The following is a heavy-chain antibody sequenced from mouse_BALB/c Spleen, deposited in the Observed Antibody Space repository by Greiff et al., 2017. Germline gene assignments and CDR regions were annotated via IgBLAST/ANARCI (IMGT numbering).Heavy chain of an antibody. V-gene: IGHV5-4*02. CDR2: ISDGGSYT. CDR3: ARDGSSLLRSGFAY. J-gene: IGHJ3*01. CDR1: GFTFSDSY. Sequence: VESGGGLVMPGGSLKLSCAASGFTFSDSYLYCVRQTPEKRLEWVATISDGGSYTYYPESLKGRFTISRDNAKYNLYLQMSSLKSEDTAMYDCARDGSSLLRSGFAYWGQGTLVTVSA. D-gene: IGHD1-2*01.